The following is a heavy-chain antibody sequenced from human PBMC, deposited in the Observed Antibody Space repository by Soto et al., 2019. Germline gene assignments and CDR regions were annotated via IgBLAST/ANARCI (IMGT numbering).Heavy chain of an antibody. Sequence: EVQVLESGGGLVQWGGSLRLSCAASGFSFSRYAMSWVRQAPGKGLEWVSTISSGGSATYYADSVKGRFTISRDNSKNTLYLQMNSLRAEDTAVYYCAKQSWFGELFDSWGQGTLVTVSS. D-gene: IGHD3-10*01. J-gene: IGHJ4*02. CDR1: GFSFSRYA. CDR2: ISSGGSAT. V-gene: IGHV3-23*01. CDR3: AKQSWFGELFDS.